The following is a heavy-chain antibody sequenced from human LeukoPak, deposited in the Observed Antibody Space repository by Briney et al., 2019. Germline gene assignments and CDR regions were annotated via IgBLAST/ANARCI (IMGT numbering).Heavy chain of an antibody. J-gene: IGHJ4*02. CDR2: FDPEDGET. V-gene: IGHV1-24*01. D-gene: IGHD3-16*02. Sequence: ASVKVSCKVSGYTLTELSMHWVRQAPGKGLEWMGGFDPEDGETIYAQKFQGRVTMTEDTSTDTAYMELSSLRSEDTAVYYYATFGHDYVWGSYRNYYFDYWGQGTLVTVSS. CDR1: GYTLTELS. CDR3: ATFGHDYVWGSYRNYYFDY.